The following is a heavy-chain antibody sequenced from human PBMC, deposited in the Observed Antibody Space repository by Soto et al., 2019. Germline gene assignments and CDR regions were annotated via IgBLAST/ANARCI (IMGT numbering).Heavy chain of an antibody. D-gene: IGHD1-26*01. CDR1: GGSISSSTYF. J-gene: IGHJ3*02. CDR2: ISYSEIT. V-gene: IGHV4-39*01. Sequence: SETLCLTCTVSGGSISSSTYFWGWIRQPPGKGLEWIGDISYSEITCYNPSLKSRVTISLDTSKNQFSLKLSSVTAADTAVYYCARPGIGGSHAAFDIWGQGTMVT. CDR3: ARPGIGGSHAAFDI.